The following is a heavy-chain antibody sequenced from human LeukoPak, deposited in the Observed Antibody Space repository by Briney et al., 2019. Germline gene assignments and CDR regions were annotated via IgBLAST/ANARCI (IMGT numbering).Heavy chain of an antibody. CDR2: ISTSTTTI. CDR3: ARDRSSSW. D-gene: IGHD6-13*01. Sequence: GGSLRLSCEASGFTFSSYSMNWVRQAPGKGLEWISYISTSTTTIYYANSVKGRFTISRDNAKNSLYLQMNSLRAEDTAVYFCARDRSSSWWGQGTLVTVS. J-gene: IGHJ4*02. CDR1: GFTFSSYS. V-gene: IGHV3-48*01.